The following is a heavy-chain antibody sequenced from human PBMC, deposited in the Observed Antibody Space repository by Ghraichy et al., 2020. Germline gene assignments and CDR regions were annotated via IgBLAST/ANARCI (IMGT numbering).Heavy chain of an antibody. CDR2: ISTGGDIT. V-gene: IGHV3-23*01. D-gene: IGHD3-10*01. CDR1: GFTFSNYA. Sequence: GALRLSCAASGFTFSNYAMSWVRQAPGEGLEWVSAISTGGDITYYADSVKGRFTVFRDNSKNTLYLEMNSLRAEDTAVYYCAKDSPYYGSGKNWFDPWGQGTLVTVSS. CDR3: AKDSPYYGSGKNWFDP. J-gene: IGHJ5*02.